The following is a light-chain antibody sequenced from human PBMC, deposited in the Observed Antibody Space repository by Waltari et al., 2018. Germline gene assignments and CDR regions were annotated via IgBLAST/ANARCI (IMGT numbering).Light chain of an antibody. V-gene: IGLV1-44*01. CDR3: SAWDDSLNGVV. J-gene: IGLJ2*01. CDR1: RSNIGSRT. CDR2: TNT. Sequence: QSALTQPPSASGTPGQRVTISCSGSRSNIGSRTVNWYQQFPGPAPNLLIYTNTQRPSGVPDRFSASKSGTSASLAISGLQSEDEADYYCSAWDDSLNGVVFGGGTKLTVL.